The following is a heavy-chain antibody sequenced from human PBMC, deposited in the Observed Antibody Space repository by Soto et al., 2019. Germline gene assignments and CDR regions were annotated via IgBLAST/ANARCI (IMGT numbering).Heavy chain of an antibody. D-gene: IGHD2-21*01. Sequence: SETMSLTCTVSGGSIGSSVYYWAWIRQPPEKGLEWIGNINYLGTTYYKPSLRSRVTISADMSKNQLSLKLIFVTAADASVYFCGSMLVPASRVSGMDAWGQGTRVTDAS. V-gene: IGHV4-39*01. CDR3: GSMLVPASRVSGMDA. J-gene: IGHJ4*02. CDR2: INYLGTT. CDR1: GGSIGSSVYY.